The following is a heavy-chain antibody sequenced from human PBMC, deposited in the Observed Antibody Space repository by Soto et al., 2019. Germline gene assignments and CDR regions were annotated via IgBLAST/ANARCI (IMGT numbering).Heavy chain of an antibody. CDR2: IIPIFGTA. D-gene: IGHD3-3*02. CDR1: GGTFSSYA. CDR3: ARAALSRGPNSFDY. Sequence: SVKVSCKASGGTFSSYAISWVRQAPGQGLEWMGGIIPIFGTANYAQKFQGRVTITADESTSTAYMELSSLRSEDTAVFYCARAALSRGPNSFDYWGQGTLVPVSS. V-gene: IGHV1-69*13. J-gene: IGHJ4*02.